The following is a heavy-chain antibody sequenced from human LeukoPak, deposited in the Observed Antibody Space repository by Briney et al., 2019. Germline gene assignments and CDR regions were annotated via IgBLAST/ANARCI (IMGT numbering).Heavy chain of an antibody. CDR1: GGTFSSYA. CDR3: ARGDNWNSNWFDP. Sequence: SVKVSCKASGGTFSSYAISWVRQAPGQGLEWMGGIIPIFGTANYAQKFQGRVTITADESTSTAYMELSSLRSEDTAVYYCARGDNWNSNWFDPWGQGTLVTVSS. J-gene: IGHJ5*02. CDR2: IIPIFGTA. V-gene: IGHV1-69*13. D-gene: IGHD1-7*01.